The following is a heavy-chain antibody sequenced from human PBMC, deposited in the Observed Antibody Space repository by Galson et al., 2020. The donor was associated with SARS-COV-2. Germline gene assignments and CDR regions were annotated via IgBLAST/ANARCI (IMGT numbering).Heavy chain of an antibody. J-gene: IGHJ3*02. D-gene: IGHD1-1*01. CDR2: IYDDGST. V-gene: IGHV4-30-2*01. Sequence: SETLSLTCTVSGGSITSGGYSWSWIRQPPGKGLEWIAYIYDDGSTYYNPSLKSRVTISVDRSKNQVSLKLNSVTAADTAVYYCARDQVPGRDNDAFHIWGQGTMVTVSS. CDR3: ARDQVPGRDNDAFHI. CDR1: GGSITSGGYS.